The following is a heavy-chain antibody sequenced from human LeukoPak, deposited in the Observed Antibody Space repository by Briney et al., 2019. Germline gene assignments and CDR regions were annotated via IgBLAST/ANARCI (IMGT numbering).Heavy chain of an antibody. CDR1: GFTVSSNY. CDR2: IYSGGSA. J-gene: IGHJ4*02. D-gene: IGHD6-19*01. Sequence: GGSLRLSCAASGFTVSSNYMSWVRQAPGKGLEWVSVIYSGGSAYYADSVKGRFTISRDNSKNTLYLQMNSLRAEDTAVYYCASNRYSSGRGGYWGQGTLVTVSS. V-gene: IGHV3-53*01. CDR3: ASNRYSSGRGGY.